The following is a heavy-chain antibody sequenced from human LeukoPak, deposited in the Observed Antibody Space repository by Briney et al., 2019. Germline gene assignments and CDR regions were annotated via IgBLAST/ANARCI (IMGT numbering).Heavy chain of an antibody. CDR3: AKDIWARHYYDSSGYQD. Sequence: GGSLRLSCAASGFTFSNFGMSWVRQAPGKGLEWVSYISSSGSTIYYADSVKGRFTISRDNAKNSLYLQMNSLRAEDTAVYYCAKDIWARHYYDSSGYQDWGQGTLVTVSS. J-gene: IGHJ4*02. CDR1: GFTFSNFG. CDR2: ISSSGSTI. D-gene: IGHD3-22*01. V-gene: IGHV3-48*04.